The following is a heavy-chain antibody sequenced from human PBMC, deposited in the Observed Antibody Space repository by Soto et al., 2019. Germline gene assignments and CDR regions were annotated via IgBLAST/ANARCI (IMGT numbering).Heavy chain of an antibody. Sequence: PGGTVRLSCAASGDTFSDYGLHWVRQVPGKGLEWVAVISSDGSNKYYADAVKGRFTIPRDNSNNMVYLQMNSLRDENTDVYYSAKRGCVWGTYRHDLYYFVYRGPGPLLTVS. J-gene: IGHJ4*02. V-gene: IGHV3-30*18. D-gene: IGHD3-16*02. CDR1: GDTFSDYG. CDR3: AKRGCVWGTYRHDLYYFVY. CDR2: ISSDGSNK.